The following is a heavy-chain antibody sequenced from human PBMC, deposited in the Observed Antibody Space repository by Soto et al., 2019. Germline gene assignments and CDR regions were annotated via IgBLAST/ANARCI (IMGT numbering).Heavy chain of an antibody. Sequence: QVQLLQSGAEVKKPGSSVRVSCEASGGTFRTYAISWVRQAPGQGLEWMGEIIPIFGKANYAQKLQSRVTTTAYESTTTVYMDLRSLTSAATSVYYCAKGAVAGSQTSYYYYGMYFWGQGTTVTFS. J-gene: IGHJ6*02. CDR3: AKGAVAGSQTSYYYYGMYF. CDR1: GGTFRTYA. CDR2: IIPIFGKA. V-gene: IGHV1-69*12. D-gene: IGHD6-19*01.